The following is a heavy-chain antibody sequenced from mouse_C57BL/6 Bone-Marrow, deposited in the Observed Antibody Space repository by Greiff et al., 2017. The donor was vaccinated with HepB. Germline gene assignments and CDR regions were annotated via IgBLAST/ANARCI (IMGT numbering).Heavy chain of an antibody. J-gene: IGHJ3*01. Sequence: QVQLQQSGAELARPGASVKLSCKASGYTFTSYWMQWVKQRPGQGLEWIGEIDPSDSYTNYNQKFKGKATLTVDTSSSTAYMQLSSLTSEDSAVYYCARAPYYYGSSAWFAYWGQGTLVTVSA. CDR1: GYTFTSYW. D-gene: IGHD1-1*01. CDR2: IDPSDSYT. CDR3: ARAPYYYGSSAWFAY. V-gene: IGHV1-50*01.